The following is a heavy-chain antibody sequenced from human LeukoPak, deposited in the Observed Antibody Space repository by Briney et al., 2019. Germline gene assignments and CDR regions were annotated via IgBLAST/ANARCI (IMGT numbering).Heavy chain of an antibody. CDR2: LHRSASA. CDR3: AREGGPYRPLDY. V-gene: IGHV4-4*08. J-gene: IGHJ4*02. CDR1: GASISGFY. Sequence: SETLSLTCSVSGASISGFYWSWLRQAPGKGLEWIGFLHRSASATYNPSLESRVTTSMDTSKNQFSLKLYYVTAADTAVYYCAREGGPYRPLDYSGQGTLVTVSS.